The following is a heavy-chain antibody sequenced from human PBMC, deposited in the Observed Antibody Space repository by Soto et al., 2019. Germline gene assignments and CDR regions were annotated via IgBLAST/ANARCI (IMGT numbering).Heavy chain of an antibody. CDR2: IYYSGST. CDR3: ARVAYDYVWGSYRTDGKFDY. Sequence: SETLSLTCTVSGGSISSYYWSWIRQPPGKGLEWIGYIYYSGSTNYNPSLKSRVTISVDTSKNQFSLKLSSVTAADTAVYYCARVAYDYVWGSYRTDGKFDYWGQGTLVTVSS. CDR1: GGSISSYY. D-gene: IGHD3-16*02. V-gene: IGHV4-59*01. J-gene: IGHJ4*02.